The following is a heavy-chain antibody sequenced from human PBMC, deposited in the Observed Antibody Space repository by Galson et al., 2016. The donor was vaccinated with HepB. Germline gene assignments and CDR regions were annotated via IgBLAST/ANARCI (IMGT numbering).Heavy chain of an antibody. V-gene: IGHV3-7*03. CDR1: GFTFRNYW. J-gene: IGHJ4*02. CDR2: IRPDGNQI. D-gene: IGHD4-11*01. CDR3: ARDDGDYCNSY. Sequence: SLRLSCATSGFTFRNYWMSWVRQAPGKGLEWVANIRPDGNQIFYVDPVRGRFTVSRDNAQNTLYLQMNSLRADDTAVYYCARDDGDYCNSYWGQGTLVTVSS.